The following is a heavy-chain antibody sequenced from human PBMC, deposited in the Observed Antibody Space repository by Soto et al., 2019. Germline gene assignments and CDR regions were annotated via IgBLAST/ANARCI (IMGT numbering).Heavy chain of an antibody. CDR3: ARELESELDAFDI. V-gene: IGHV4-59*01. J-gene: IGHJ3*02. CDR1: GGSISSYG. CDR2: IYYSGST. D-gene: IGHD1-26*01. Sequence: SETLSLTCTVSGGSISSYGWSWIRQPPGKGPEWIGYIYYSGSTNYNPSLKSRVTISVDTSKNQFSLKLSSVTAADTAVYYCARELESELDAFDIWGQGTMLTVSS.